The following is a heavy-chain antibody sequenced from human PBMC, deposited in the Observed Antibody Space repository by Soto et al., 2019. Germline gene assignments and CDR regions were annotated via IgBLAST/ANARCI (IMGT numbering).Heavy chain of an antibody. CDR3: ARGQGEWFGEFPNYGMDG. V-gene: IGHV4-34*01. J-gene: IGHJ6*02. CDR2: INHSGST. CDR1: GGSFSGYY. Sequence: SETLSLTCAVYGGSFSGYYWSWIRQPPGKGLEWIGEINHSGSTNYNPSLKSRVTISVDTSKNQFSLKLSSVTAADTAVYYCARGQGEWFGEFPNYGMDGWGQGTTVTVSS. D-gene: IGHD3-10*01.